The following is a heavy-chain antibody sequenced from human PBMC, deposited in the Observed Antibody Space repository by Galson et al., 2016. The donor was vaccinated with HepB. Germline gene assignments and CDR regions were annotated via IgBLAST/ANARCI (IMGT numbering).Heavy chain of an antibody. J-gene: IGHJ4*02. Sequence: SLRLSCAASGFTFSSYWMHWVRQAPGRGLVWVSRINSDGTTTRYADSVKDRFTISRDSAKNTLYLQMNSLRAEGTAVYYCARDLHGSGTLEFDYRSQGTLVTVSS. CDR3: ARDLHGSGTLEFDY. V-gene: IGHV3-74*01. CDR1: GFTFSSYW. CDR2: INSDGTTT. D-gene: IGHD3-10*01.